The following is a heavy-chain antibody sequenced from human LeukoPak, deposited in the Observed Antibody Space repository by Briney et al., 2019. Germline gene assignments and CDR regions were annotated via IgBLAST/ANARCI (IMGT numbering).Heavy chain of an antibody. CDR2: IYTSGST. CDR3: ARFGYYDSSGYYFDY. Sequence: SETLSLTRTVSGGSISSYYWSWIRQPAGKELEWIGRIYTSGSTNYNPSLKSRVTMSVDTSKNQFSLKLSSVTAADTAVYYCARFGYYDSSGYYFDYWGQGSLVTVSS. J-gene: IGHJ4*02. D-gene: IGHD3-22*01. CDR1: GGSISSYY. V-gene: IGHV4-4*07.